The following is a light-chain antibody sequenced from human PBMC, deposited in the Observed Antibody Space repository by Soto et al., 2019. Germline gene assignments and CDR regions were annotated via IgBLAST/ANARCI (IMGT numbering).Light chain of an antibody. CDR1: QSVTSN. CDR2: GAS. Sequence: EIVMTQSPATLSVSPGERATLSCGASQSVTSNLAWYQKKPGQAPRLLIYGASTRATGIPARFSGSGSGTDFTLTISSLQSEDFAVYYCQQYDNWWTFGQGTRVEIK. V-gene: IGKV3-15*01. CDR3: QQYDNWWT. J-gene: IGKJ1*01.